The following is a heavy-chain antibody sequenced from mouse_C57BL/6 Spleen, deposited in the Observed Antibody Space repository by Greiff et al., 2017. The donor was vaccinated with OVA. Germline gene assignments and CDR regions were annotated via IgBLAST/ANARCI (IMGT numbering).Heavy chain of an antibody. CDR2: INPSNGGP. CDR3: GVELSDYFDY. CDR1: GYTFTRYW. D-gene: IGHD3-1*01. J-gene: IGHJ2*01. Sequence: QVQLQQPGTDLVKPGASVKLSCKASGYTFTRYWMHWVKQRPGQGLEWIGNINPSNGGPNYNEKFKSKATLTVDNSSSTAYMQLSSLTAEDSAVCYSGVELSDYFDYWGQGTTLTVSA. V-gene: IGHV1-53*01.